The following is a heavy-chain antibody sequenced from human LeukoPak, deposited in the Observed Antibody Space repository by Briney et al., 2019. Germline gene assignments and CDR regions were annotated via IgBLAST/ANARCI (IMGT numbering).Heavy chain of an antibody. Sequence: SVKVSCKASGGTFSSYAISWVRQAPGQGLEWMGGIIPIFGTANYAQKFQGRVTITTDESTSTAYMELSSLRSEDTAVYYCAKARPLGYCTNGVCLRYFQHWGQGTLVTVSS. CDR2: IIPIFGTA. CDR1: GGTFSSYA. D-gene: IGHD2-8*01. V-gene: IGHV1-69*05. CDR3: AKARPLGYCTNGVCLRYFQH. J-gene: IGHJ1*01.